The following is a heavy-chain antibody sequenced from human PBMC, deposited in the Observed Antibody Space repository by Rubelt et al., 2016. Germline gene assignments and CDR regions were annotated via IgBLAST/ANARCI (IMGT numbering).Heavy chain of an antibody. D-gene: IGHD2-15*01. J-gene: IGHJ4*02. CDR1: GYTFTSYY. V-gene: IGHV1-46*01. CDR3: ATGIIRLKPFDY. Sequence: QVQLVQSGAEVKKPGASVKVSCKASGYTFTSYYMHWVRQAPGQGLEWMGIINPSGGSTSYVQKVQGRVTMARDTSTSTVYMELSSLRSEDTAVYYCATGIIRLKPFDYWGQGTLVTVSS. CDR2: INPSGGST.